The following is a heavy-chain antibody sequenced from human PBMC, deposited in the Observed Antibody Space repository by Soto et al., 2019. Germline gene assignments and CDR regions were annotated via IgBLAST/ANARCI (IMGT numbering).Heavy chain of an antibody. CDR1: GYTFTSYA. CDR2: INAGNGNT. J-gene: IGHJ5*02. CDR3: APEVSRPIFAGYGSPNWFDP. V-gene: IGHV1-3*01. Sequence: ASVKVSCKASGYTFTSYAMHWVRQAPGQRLEWMGWINAGNGNTKYSQKFQGRVTITSDTSASTAYMELSSLRSEDTAVYYCAPEVSRPIFAGYGSPNWFDPWGQGTVVTVYS. D-gene: IGHD3-9*01.